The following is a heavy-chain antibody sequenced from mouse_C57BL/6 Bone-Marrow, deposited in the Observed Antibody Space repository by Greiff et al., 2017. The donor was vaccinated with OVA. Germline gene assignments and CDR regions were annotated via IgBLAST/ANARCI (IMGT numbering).Heavy chain of an antibody. J-gene: IGHJ2*01. Sequence: QVQLQQSGAELVRPGASVTLSCKASGYTFTDYEMHWVKQTPVHGLEWIGAIDPETGGTAYNQKIKGKAILTADKSSSTAYMELRSLTSEDSAVYYCTRWGYFDYWGQGTTLTVSS. CDR2: IDPETGGT. CDR1: GYTFTDYE. CDR3: TRWGYFDY. V-gene: IGHV1-15*01.